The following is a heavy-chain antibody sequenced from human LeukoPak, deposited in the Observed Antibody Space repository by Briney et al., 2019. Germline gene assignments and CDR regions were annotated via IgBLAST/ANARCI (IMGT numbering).Heavy chain of an antibody. V-gene: IGHV3-23*01. CDR2: ISGSGGST. CDR3: ARERIAAAGNDAFDI. J-gene: IGHJ3*02. D-gene: IGHD6-13*01. CDR1: GFTFSSYA. Sequence: PGGSLRLSCAASGFTFSSYAMSWVRQAPGKGLEWVSAISGSGGSTYYADPVKGRFTISSDNSKNTLYLQMNSLRAEDTAVYYCARERIAAAGNDAFDIWGQGTMVTVSS.